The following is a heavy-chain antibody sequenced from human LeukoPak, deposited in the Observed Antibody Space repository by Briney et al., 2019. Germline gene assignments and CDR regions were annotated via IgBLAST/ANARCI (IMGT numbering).Heavy chain of an antibody. V-gene: IGHV4-38-2*01. CDR1: GYSISSGYY. J-gene: IGHJ5*02. CDR3: ARGKKLPSLNWFDP. CDR2: IYHSGST. D-gene: IGHD2-15*01. Sequence: SETLSLTCAVSGYSISSGYYWGWIRHRPGKGLEWIGSIYHSGSTYYNPSLKSRVTISVDTSKNQFSLKLSSVTAADTAVYYCARGKKLPSLNWFDPWGQGTLVTVSS.